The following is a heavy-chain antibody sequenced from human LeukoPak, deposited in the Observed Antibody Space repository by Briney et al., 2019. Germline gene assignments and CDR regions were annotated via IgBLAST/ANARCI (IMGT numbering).Heavy chain of an antibody. Sequence: SQTLSLTCAISGDSFSSNSAAWNWIRQSPSRGLEWLGRTYYRSKWYNDYAVSVKSRITINPDTSKNQFSLQLNSVTPEDTAVYYCASSRYDYVWGGDGMDVWGQGTTVTVSS. J-gene: IGHJ6*02. V-gene: IGHV6-1*01. D-gene: IGHD3-16*01. CDR2: TYYRSKWYN. CDR1: GDSFSSNSAA. CDR3: ASSRYDYVWGGDGMDV.